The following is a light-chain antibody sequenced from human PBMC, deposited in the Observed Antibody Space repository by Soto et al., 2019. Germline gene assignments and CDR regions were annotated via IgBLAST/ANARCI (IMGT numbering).Light chain of an antibody. Sequence: EMVLTQSPGTLSLSPGERATRSCRASHSVRSNFLAWYQQKSGQAPRLLIYAASSRATGIPGRFSGSGSGTCFTLTISRLVPEDFAVYYCQQYGSSPITFGQGTRLEIK. CDR3: QQYGSSPIT. J-gene: IGKJ5*01. V-gene: IGKV3-20*01. CDR2: AAS. CDR1: HSVRSNF.